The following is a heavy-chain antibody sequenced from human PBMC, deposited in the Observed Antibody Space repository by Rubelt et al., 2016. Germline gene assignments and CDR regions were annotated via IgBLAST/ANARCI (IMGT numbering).Heavy chain of an antibody. CDR1: GITVTYTY. CDR2: IYSTGST. Sequence: PGRSLRLSCAASGITVTYTYMNWVRQAPGKGLEWVSTIYSTGSTYYAGSVKGRFTISRDKNTLYLRMDSLRAEDTAVYYCARSRGIVASFFDFWGQGTLVTVSS. V-gene: IGHV3-66*01. J-gene: IGHJ4*02. D-gene: IGHD5-12*01. CDR3: ARSRGIVASFFDF.